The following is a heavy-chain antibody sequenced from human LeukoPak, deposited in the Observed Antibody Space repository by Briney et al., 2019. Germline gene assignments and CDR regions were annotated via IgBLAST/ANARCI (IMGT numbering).Heavy chain of an antibody. J-gene: IGHJ4*02. CDR1: GYTFTSYG. CDR2: ISANNGNT. D-gene: IGHD3-22*01. Sequence: GASVKVSCKASGYTFTSYGISWVRQAPGQGLEWMGWISANNGNTNYAQKLQGRVTMTTDTSTSTAYMELRSLRSDDTAVYYCVRDGGDYYDSSDYEYWGQGTLVTVSS. V-gene: IGHV1-18*01. CDR3: VRDGGDYYDSSDYEY.